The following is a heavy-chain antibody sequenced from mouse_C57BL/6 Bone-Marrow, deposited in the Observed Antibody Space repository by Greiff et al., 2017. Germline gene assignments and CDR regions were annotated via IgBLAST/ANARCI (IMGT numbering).Heavy chain of an antibody. CDR1: GYTFTNYW. J-gene: IGHJ3*01. CDR3: ASYYGNVAWFAY. D-gene: IGHD2-1*01. Sequence: VQLQESGAELVRPGTSVKMSCKASGYTFTNYWIGWAKQRPGHGLEWIGDIYPGGGYTNYNEKFKGKATLTADKSSSTAYMQFSSLTSEDSAIYYCASYYGNVAWFAYWGQGTLVTVSA. CDR2: IYPGGGYT. V-gene: IGHV1-63*01.